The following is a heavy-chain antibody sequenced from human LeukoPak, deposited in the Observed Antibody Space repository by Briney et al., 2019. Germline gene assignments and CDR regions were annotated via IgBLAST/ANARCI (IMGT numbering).Heavy chain of an antibody. Sequence: GGSLRLSCAASGFTFSTYAMHWVRQAPGKGLEWVAVISYDGNNKYYADSVKGRFTTSRDNSKNTLSLQMNSLRDEDTAVYYCARGPSSDAFDIWGQGTMVTVSS. CDR2: ISYDGNNK. CDR3: ARGPSSDAFDI. V-gene: IGHV3-30-3*01. CDR1: GFTFSTYA. J-gene: IGHJ3*02.